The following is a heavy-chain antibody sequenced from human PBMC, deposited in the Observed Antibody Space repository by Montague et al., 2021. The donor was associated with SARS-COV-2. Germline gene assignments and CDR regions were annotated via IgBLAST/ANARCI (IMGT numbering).Heavy chain of an antibody. Sequence: SLRLSCAASGFTFSIYNMNWVRQAPGKGLEWVSSMSSSGNYIYYADSVKGRFTISRDNAKNSLSLQMNRLTAEDTAVYYCARWGEYYDSPYYYYAMDVWGQGTTVTVSS. CDR3: ARWGEYYDSPYYYYAMDV. D-gene: IGHD3-3*01. J-gene: IGHJ6*02. V-gene: IGHV3-21*04. CDR1: GFTFSIYN. CDR2: MSSSGNYI.